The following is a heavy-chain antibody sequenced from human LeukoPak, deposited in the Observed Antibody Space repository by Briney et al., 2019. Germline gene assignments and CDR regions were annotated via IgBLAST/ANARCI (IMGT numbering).Heavy chain of an antibody. CDR3: AKAESGSYASYFDY. J-gene: IGHJ4*02. Sequence: GGSLRLSCAASGFTFSSYAMSWVRQAPGKGLGWVSAISGSGGSTYYADSVKGRFTISRDNSKNTLYLQMNSLRAEDTAVYYCAKAESGSYASYFDYWGQGTLVTVSS. D-gene: IGHD1-26*01. V-gene: IGHV3-23*01. CDR2: ISGSGGST. CDR1: GFTFSSYA.